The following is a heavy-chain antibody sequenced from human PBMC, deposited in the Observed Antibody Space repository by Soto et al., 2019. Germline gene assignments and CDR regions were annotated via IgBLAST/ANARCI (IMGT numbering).Heavy chain of an antibody. CDR3: TTGLWFGEEGDY. J-gene: IGHJ4*02. CDR2: IKSKTDGWTT. D-gene: IGHD3-10*01. Sequence: GGSLRLSCAASGFTFSNAWMSWVRQAPGKGLEWVGRIKSKTDGWTTDYAAPVKGRFTISRDDSKNTLYLQMNSLKTEDTAVYYCTTGLWFGEEGDYWGQGTLVTVSS. CDR1: GFTFSNAW. V-gene: IGHV3-15*01.